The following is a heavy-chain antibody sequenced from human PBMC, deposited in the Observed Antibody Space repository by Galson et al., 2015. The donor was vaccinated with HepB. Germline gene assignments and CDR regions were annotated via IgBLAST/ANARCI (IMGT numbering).Heavy chain of an antibody. CDR1: GFTFSSYW. CDR3: ARDLQEAGTTWGPLY. V-gene: IGHV3-74*01. Sequence: SLRLSCAASGFTFSSYWLHWVRQAPGKGLVWVSRIQTDGSSTSYADSVKGRFTISRDNAKNTLYLQMNSLRAEDTAVYYCARDLQEAGTTWGPLYWGQGTLVTVSS. D-gene: IGHD6-13*01. CDR2: IQTDGSST. J-gene: IGHJ4*02.